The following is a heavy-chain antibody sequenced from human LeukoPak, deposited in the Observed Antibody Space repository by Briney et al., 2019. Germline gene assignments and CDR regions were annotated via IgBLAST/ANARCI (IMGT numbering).Heavy chain of an antibody. Sequence: GGSLRLSCVASGFALSDHYMDWVRQAPGKGLEWISRTKNRANSHITQYAASVNGRFIASRDDSKNSLFLQMNSLKAEDTAVYYCARDTDTALDVWGQGTTVTVSS. J-gene: IGHJ6*02. CDR3: ARDTDTALDV. CDR1: GFALSDHY. V-gene: IGHV3-72*01. CDR2: TKNRANSHIT.